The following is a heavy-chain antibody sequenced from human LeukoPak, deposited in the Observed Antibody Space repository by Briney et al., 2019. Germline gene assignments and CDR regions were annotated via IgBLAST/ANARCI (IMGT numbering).Heavy chain of an antibody. CDR3: ARPDSSG. D-gene: IGHD6-19*01. J-gene: IGHJ4*02. CDR2: VYAGDSDT. Sequence: GESLKISCKGSGYSFATYWIGWVRQVPGRGLEWMGIVYAGDSDTKYSPSFQGHVTVSADKSINTAYLQWSSLKASDTAMYYCARPDSSGWGQGTLVTVSS. V-gene: IGHV5-51*01. CDR1: GYSFATYW.